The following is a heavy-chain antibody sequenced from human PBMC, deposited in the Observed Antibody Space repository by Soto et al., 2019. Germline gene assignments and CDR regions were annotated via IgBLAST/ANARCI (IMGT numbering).Heavy chain of an antibody. D-gene: IGHD3-10*01. V-gene: IGHV3-7*01. J-gene: IGHJ4*02. CDR3: AAGFPPDY. Sequence: EVQVAESGGGLVQPGGSLKLSCAASGFTFSAFWMNWVRQAPGKGLEWVANINGDGSEKYYVDSVKGRFTISRDSAKNTLYLEMNSLRAEDTALYYCAAGFPPDYWGQGTLVTVSS. CDR1: GFTFSAFW. CDR2: INGDGSEK.